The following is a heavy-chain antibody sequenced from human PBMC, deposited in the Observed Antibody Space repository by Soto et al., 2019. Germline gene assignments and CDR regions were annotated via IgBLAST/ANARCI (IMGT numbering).Heavy chain of an antibody. CDR3: ARSLTGEDYGMDV. V-gene: IGHV4-30-2*01. CDR1: GGSISSGGYS. CDR2: IYHSGST. Sequence: QLQLQESGSGLVKPSQTLSLTCAVSGGSISSGGYSWSWIRPPPGKGLEWIGYIYHSGSTYYNPSLKSRVTISVDRSKNQFSLKLSSVTAADTAVYYCARSLTGEDYGMDVWGQGTTVTVSS. J-gene: IGHJ6*02. D-gene: IGHD7-27*01.